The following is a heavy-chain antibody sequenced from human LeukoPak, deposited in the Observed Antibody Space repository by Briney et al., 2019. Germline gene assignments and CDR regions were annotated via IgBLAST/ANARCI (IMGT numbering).Heavy chain of an antibody. Sequence: PGGSLRLSCAASGFTFSSYSMNWVRQAPGKGLEWVSSISSSSSYIYYADSAKGRFTISRDNSKNTLHLQMNSLRAEDTAVYYCARADSSWYYFDYWGQGTLVTVSS. CDR1: GFTFSSYS. V-gene: IGHV3-21*04. CDR2: ISSSSSYI. J-gene: IGHJ4*02. D-gene: IGHD6-13*01. CDR3: ARADSSWYYFDY.